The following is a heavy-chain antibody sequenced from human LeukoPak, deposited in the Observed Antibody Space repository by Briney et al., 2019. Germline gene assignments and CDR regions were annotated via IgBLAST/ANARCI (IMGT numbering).Heavy chain of an antibody. J-gene: IGHJ4*02. CDR1: GFTFSSYA. V-gene: IGHV3-23*01. Sequence: GGSLRLSCAASGFTFSSYAMSWVRQAPGKGLEWVSAISGSGGSTYYADSVKGRFTISRDNSKNTLYLQMNSLRAEDTAVYDCAKDGSGSGANLGYFDYWGQGTLVTVSS. CDR3: AKDGSGSGANLGYFDY. CDR2: ISGSGGST. D-gene: IGHD6-19*01.